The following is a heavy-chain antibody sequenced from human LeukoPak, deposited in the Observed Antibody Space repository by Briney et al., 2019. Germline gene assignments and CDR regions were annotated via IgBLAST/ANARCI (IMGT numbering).Heavy chain of an antibody. J-gene: IGHJ4*02. CDR3: ARGVYIAAAQYGY. CDR2: IYYSGTT. CDR1: GGSISSYN. D-gene: IGHD6-13*01. V-gene: IGHV4-59*01. Sequence: SETLSLTCTVSGGSISSYNWSWIRQPPGKGLEWIGYIYYSGTTNYNPSLKSRVTISVDTSKNQLSLKLSSVTAADTAVYYCARGVYIAAAQYGYWGQGTLVTVSS.